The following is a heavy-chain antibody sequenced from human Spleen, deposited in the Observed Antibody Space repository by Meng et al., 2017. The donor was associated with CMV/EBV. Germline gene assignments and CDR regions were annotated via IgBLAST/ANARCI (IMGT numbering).Heavy chain of an antibody. CDR3: ARDLWGSEDY. CDR1: RYTFSSYA. D-gene: IGHD7-27*01. J-gene: IGHJ4*02. V-gene: IGHV1-8*02. CDR2: MNPNSGNT. Sequence: ASVKVSCKASRYTFSSYAMHWVRQAPGQRLEWMGWMNPNSGNTGYAQKFQGRVTMTRNTSISTAYMELSSLRSEDMAVYHCARDLWGSEDYWGQGALVTVSS.